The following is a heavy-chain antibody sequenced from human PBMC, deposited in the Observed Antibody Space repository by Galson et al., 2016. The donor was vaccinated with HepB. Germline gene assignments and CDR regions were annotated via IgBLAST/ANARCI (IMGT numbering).Heavy chain of an antibody. CDR2: IWYDGSKR. D-gene: IGHD3-3*01. Sequence: SLRLSCAASGFTFSTNGMHWVRQAPGKGLEWVAIIWYDGSKRYYADSVKGRFTISRDNSKNTLYLQMNSLRAEDTAVYYCARDLGVYNFRSGYTHYGMDVWGQGTTVTVSS. CDR3: ARDLGVYNFRSGYTHYGMDV. V-gene: IGHV3-33*01. J-gene: IGHJ6*02. CDR1: GFTFSTNG.